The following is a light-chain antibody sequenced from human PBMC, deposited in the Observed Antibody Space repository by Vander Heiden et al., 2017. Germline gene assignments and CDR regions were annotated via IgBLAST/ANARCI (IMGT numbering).Light chain of an antibody. CDR1: SLRRYY. V-gene: IGLV3-19*01. J-gene: IGLJ2*01. CDR2: GTN. Sequence: SSELTQDPAVFVALGQTVSITCQGDSLRRYYATWYQQKPGQAPVLVMYGTNNRPSGIPNRFSGSSSGNRAYLTITGAQAEDEADYYCNSRDTSDNPVVFGGGTKVTVL. CDR3: NSRDTSDNPVV.